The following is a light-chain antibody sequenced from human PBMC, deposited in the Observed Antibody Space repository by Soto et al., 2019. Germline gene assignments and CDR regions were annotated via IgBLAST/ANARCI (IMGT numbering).Light chain of an antibody. Sequence: IQLTQSPSSLSASVGDRVTLTCRASQSINSYLNWYQQKPGKAPKLLSYAASNLQSGVPSRFSGSGSGTDFTLTISRVEAEDVGVYYCMQALQTGITFGQGTRLEIK. CDR3: MQALQTGIT. CDR1: QSINSY. CDR2: AAS. V-gene: IGKV1-39*01. J-gene: IGKJ5*01.